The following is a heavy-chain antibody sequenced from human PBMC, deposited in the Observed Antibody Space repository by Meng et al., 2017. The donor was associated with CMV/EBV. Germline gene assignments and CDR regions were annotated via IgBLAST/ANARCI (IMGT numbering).Heavy chain of an antibody. CDR3: ASAGDYRKNEDNWFDP. Sequence: SVTVSCKASGGTFSSYALSWVRQAPGQGLEWMGGIIPIFGTANYAQKFQGRVTITTDESTSTAYMELSSLRSEDTAVYYCASAGDYRKNEDNWFDPWGQGTLVTVSS. D-gene: IGHD3-16*01. CDR1: GGTFSSYA. CDR2: IIPIFGTA. J-gene: IGHJ5*02. V-gene: IGHV1-69*05.